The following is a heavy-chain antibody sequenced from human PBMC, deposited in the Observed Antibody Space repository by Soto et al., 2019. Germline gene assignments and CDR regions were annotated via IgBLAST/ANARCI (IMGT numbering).Heavy chain of an antibody. CDR2: INPNSGGT. D-gene: IGHD3-3*01. J-gene: IGHJ5*02. V-gene: IGHV1-2*04. Sequence: ASVKVSCKASGYTFTGYYMHWVRQAPGQGLEWMGWINPNSGGTNYAQKFQGWVTMTRDTSISTAYMELSRLRSDDTAVYYCGRGLRYYDFGSGYLNWFDPWGQGTLVTVSS. CDR3: GRGLRYYDFGSGYLNWFDP. CDR1: GYTFTGYY.